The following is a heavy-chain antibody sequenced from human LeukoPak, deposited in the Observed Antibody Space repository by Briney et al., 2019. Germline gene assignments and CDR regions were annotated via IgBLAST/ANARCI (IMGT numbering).Heavy chain of an antibody. D-gene: IGHD4-17*01. Sequence: GGSLRLSCAASGFTFSDYYMSWIRQAPGKGLEWVSYISSSGSTIYYADSVKGRFTISRDNAKNSLYLQMNSLRAEDTAVYYCAREDDYGDYDPYYYYYYMDVWGKGTTVTVSS. CDR1: GFTFSDYY. CDR3: AREDDYGDYDPYYYYYYMDV. V-gene: IGHV3-11*04. CDR2: ISSSGSTI. J-gene: IGHJ6*03.